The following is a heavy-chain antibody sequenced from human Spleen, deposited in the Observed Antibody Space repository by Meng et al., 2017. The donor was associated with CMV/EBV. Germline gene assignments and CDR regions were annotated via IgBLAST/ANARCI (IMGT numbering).Heavy chain of an antibody. D-gene: IGHD3-22*01. V-gene: IGHV3-9*03. J-gene: IGHJ6*02. CDR3: AKGYDSSGYDAMDV. CDR1: GFTFDDYA. CDR2: ISWNSGTI. Sequence: SLKISCTASGFTFDDYAMHWVRQVPGKGLEWVSGISWNSGTIGYAGSVKGRFTISRDNAKNSLYLQMNSLRAEDMAFYYRAKGYDSSGYDAMDVWGQGTTVTVSS.